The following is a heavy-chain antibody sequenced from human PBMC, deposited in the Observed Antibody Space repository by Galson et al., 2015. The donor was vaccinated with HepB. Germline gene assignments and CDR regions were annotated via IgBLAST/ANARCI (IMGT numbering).Heavy chain of an antibody. CDR3: ARAIKLLWFGGDLDYYGMDV. Sequence: SVKVSCKVSGHTLTELVIHWVRQAPGEGLEWMGGFDPEDGETIYAQKFQGRVTVSEDISTETAYLELRSLRSDDTAVYYCARAIKLLWFGGDLDYYGMDVWGQGTTVTVSS. CDR1: GHTLTELV. D-gene: IGHD3-10*01. V-gene: IGHV1-24*01. J-gene: IGHJ6*02. CDR2: FDPEDGET.